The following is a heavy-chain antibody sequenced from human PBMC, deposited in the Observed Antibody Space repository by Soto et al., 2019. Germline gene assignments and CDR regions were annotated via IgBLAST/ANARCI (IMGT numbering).Heavy chain of an antibody. CDR3: ARQGYCSGGSCFHYYGMDV. D-gene: IGHD2-15*01. CDR1: GYSFTSYW. Sequence: GESLKISCKGSGYSFTSYWIGWVRQMPGKGLEWMGIIYPGDSDTRYSPSFQGQVTISADKSISTAYLQWSSLKASDTAMYYCARQGYCSGGSCFHYYGMDVWGQGTTVTVS. V-gene: IGHV5-51*01. J-gene: IGHJ6*02. CDR2: IYPGDSDT.